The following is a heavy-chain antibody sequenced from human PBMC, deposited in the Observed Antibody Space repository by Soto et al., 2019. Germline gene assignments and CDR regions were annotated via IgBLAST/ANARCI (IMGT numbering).Heavy chain of an antibody. CDR2: VYSTEIT. CDR1: GDSTSSYF. V-gene: IGHV4-59*01. CDR3: ARGSEAWFDP. Sequence: SETLSLTCTVSGDSTSSYFWSWIRQPPGKGLEWIGYVYSTEITNYNPSLKSRVAMSIDTSKNQFSLKVRSVTAADTAVYYCARGSEAWFDPWGQGTLVTVSS. J-gene: IGHJ5*02.